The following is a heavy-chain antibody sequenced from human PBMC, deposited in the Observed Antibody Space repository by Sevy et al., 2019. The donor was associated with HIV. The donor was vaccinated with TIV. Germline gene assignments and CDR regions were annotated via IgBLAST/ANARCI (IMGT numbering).Heavy chain of an antibody. CDR2: IKQDGSDK. V-gene: IGHV3-7*01. CDR3: AREALYYYDSERHYDYAFDM. D-gene: IGHD3-22*01. Sequence: GGSLRLSCAASGFTFSSHYMSWVRQAPGKGLEWVANIKQDGSDKFYVESVKGRFTISRDNAKNSLYLQLSSLRAEDTAMYFCAREALYYYDSERHYDYAFDMWGPGTMVTVSS. CDR1: GFTFSSHY. J-gene: IGHJ3*02.